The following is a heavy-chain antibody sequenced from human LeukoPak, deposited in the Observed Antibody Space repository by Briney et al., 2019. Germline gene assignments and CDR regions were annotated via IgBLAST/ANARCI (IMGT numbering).Heavy chain of an antibody. CDR1: GFTFSNAW. CDR3: TTIVLLWFGELLIDY. D-gene: IGHD3-10*01. J-gene: IGHJ4*02. Sequence: GGSLRLSRAASGFTFSNAWMSWVRQAPGKGLEWVGRIKSKTDGGTTDYAAPVKGRFTISRDDSKNTLYLQMNSLKTEDTAVYYCTTIVLLWFGELLIDYWGQGTLVTVSS. CDR2: IKSKTDGGTT. V-gene: IGHV3-15*01.